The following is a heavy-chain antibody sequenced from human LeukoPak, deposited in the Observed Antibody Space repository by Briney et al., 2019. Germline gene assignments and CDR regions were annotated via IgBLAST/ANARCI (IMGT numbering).Heavy chain of an antibody. CDR2: IGSSSSYI. Sequence: GGSLRLSCAASGFTFSSYSMNWVRQAPGKGLEWVSSIGSSSSYIYYADSVKGRFTISRDNAKNSLYLQMNSLKTEDTAVYYCNGETYCGGDCYSDYWGQGTLVTVSS. CDR1: GFTFSSYS. CDR3: NGETYCGGDCYSDY. J-gene: IGHJ4*02. V-gene: IGHV3-21*03. D-gene: IGHD2-21*02.